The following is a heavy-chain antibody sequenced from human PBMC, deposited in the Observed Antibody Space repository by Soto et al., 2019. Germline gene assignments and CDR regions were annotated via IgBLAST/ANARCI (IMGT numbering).Heavy chain of an antibody. Sequence: ASVKVSCKASGYTFTSYGISWVRQAPGQGLEWMGWISAYNGNTNYAQKLQGRVTMTTDTSTSTAYMELRSLRSDDTAVYYCARHGPPFHVDTAMVFFDYWGQGTLVTVSS. J-gene: IGHJ4*02. D-gene: IGHD5-18*01. CDR2: ISAYNGNT. CDR1: GYTFTSYG. CDR3: ARHGPPFHVDTAMVFFDY. V-gene: IGHV1-18*01.